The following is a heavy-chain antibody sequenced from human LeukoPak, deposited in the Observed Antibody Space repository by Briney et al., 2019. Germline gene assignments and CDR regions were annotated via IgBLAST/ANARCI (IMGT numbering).Heavy chain of an antibody. V-gene: IGHV4-4*07. CDR2: IYTSGST. Sequence: PSETLSLTCTVYGGSISTYYWSWIRQPAGKGLEWIGRIYTSGSTNYNPSLKSRVTISVDTSKNQFSLKLSSVTAADTAVYYCARDMRVTTVVTVGNWFDPWGQGTLVTVSS. D-gene: IGHD4-23*01. CDR3: ARDMRVTTVVTVGNWFDP. CDR1: GGSISTYY. J-gene: IGHJ5*02.